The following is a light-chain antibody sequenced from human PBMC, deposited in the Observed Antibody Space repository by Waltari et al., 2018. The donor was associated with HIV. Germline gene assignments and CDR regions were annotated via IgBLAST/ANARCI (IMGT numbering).Light chain of an antibody. V-gene: IGLV2-8*01. CDR1: RRDVGGYNY. Sequence: QSALTQPPSASGSPGQSVTISCTGTRRDVGGYNYVSWYQQHPGKAPKLMIYEVSKRPSGVPDRFSGSKSGNTASLTVSGLQAEDEADYYCNSYAGSNNVVFGGGTKVTVL. CDR3: NSYAGSNNVV. CDR2: EVS. J-gene: IGLJ2*01.